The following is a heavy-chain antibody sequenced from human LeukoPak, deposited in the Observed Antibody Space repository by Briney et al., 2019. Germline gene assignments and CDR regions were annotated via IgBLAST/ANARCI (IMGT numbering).Heavy chain of an antibody. CDR2: IYDSGST. Sequence: PSETLSLTCTVSGGSIRSSYYYWGWIRQPPGKGLEWIGSIYDSGSTYYNPSLKSRVTISVDTSKNQFSLKLNSVTAADTAVYYCARTRSSGYLTFDYWGQGILVTVSS. V-gene: IGHV4-39*01. CDR3: ARTRSSGYLTFDY. J-gene: IGHJ4*02. CDR1: GGSIRSSYYY. D-gene: IGHD3-22*01.